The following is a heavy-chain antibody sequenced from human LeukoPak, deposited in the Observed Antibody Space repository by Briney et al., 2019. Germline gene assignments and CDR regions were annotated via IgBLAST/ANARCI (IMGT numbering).Heavy chain of an antibody. D-gene: IGHD2-2*03. J-gene: IGHJ1*01. V-gene: IGHV3-30*02. CDR2: IRYDGSNK. Sequence: GGSLRFSCAASGFTFSSYGMHWVRQAPGKGLEWVAFIRYDGSNKYYADSVKGRFTISRDNSKNTLYLQMNSLRAEDTAVYYCAKDLGSLDNRQYFQYEGQGTLVTVSS. CDR3: AKDLGSLDNRQYFQY. CDR1: GFTFSSYG.